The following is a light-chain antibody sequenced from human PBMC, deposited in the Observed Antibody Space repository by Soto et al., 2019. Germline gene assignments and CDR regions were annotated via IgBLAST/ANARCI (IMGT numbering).Light chain of an antibody. Sequence: QSVLTQPRSVSGSPGQSVTVSCIGTSSDVGDYNSVSWYQQHPGKAPKHMIYDVSKRPSGVPDRFSGSKSGNTASLTISGLQAEDEADYYCCSYVGSYSYVFGIGTKLTVL. CDR2: DVS. J-gene: IGLJ1*01. CDR1: SSDVGDYNS. V-gene: IGLV2-11*01. CDR3: CSYVGSYSYV.